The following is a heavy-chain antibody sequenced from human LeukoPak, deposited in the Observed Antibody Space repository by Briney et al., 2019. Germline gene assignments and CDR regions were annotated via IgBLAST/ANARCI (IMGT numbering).Heavy chain of an antibody. CDR3: AREEDYGDSPGAFDI. V-gene: IGHV1-46*01. J-gene: IGHJ3*02. Sequence: GASVKVSCKASGYTFTSYYMHWVRQAPGQGLEWMGIINPSGSSTSYAQKFQGRATMTRDTSTRTGYMELSSLRSEDTAVYYCAREEDYGDSPGAFDIWGQGTMVTVSS. D-gene: IGHD4-17*01. CDR1: GYTFTSYY. CDR2: INPSGSST.